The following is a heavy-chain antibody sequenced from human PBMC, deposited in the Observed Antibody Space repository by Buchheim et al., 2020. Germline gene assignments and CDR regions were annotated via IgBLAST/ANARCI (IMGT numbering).Heavy chain of an antibody. V-gene: IGHV3-48*03. CDR3: ARGDYYDSTGYYYEDAFDI. D-gene: IGHD3-22*01. J-gene: IGHJ3*02. CDR1: GFTFSSYE. Sequence: EVQLVESGGGLVQPGGSLRLSCAASGFTFSSYEMNWVRQAPGKGLEWVSYISSSGSTIYYADSVKGRFTISRDNSKNTLYVQMNSLRAEDTAVYYCARGDYYDSTGYYYEDAFDIWGQGT. CDR2: ISSSGSTI.